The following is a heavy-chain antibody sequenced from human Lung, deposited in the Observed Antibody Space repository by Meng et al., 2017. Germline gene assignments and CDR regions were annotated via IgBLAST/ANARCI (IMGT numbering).Heavy chain of an antibody. CDR2: INHSGST. D-gene: IGHD4-11*01. J-gene: IGHJ4*02. CDR3: ARGPTTMAHDFDY. CDR1: GGSFSDYY. Sequence: QVQPQRLGAGLLKPSETLSLTCVVSGGSFSDYYWSWIRQPPGKGLEWIGEINHSGSTNYNPSLESRATISVDTSQNNLSLKLSSVTAADSAVYYCARGPTTMAHDFDYWGQGTLVTVSS. V-gene: IGHV4-34*01.